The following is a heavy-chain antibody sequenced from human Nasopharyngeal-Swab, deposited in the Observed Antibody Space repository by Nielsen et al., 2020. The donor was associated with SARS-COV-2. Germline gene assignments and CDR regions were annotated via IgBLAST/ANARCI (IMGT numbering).Heavy chain of an antibody. Sequence: GGSLRLSCAASGFTFSRYTMHWVRQAPGKGLEWVAVISYDGSNKYYADSVKGRLTISRDNSKNTLSLQMNSLRAEDTAVYYCASSPLDSSGYYYGLDYWGQGTLVTVSS. D-gene: IGHD3-22*01. J-gene: IGHJ4*02. V-gene: IGHV3-30-3*01. CDR1: GFTFSRYT. CDR3: ASSPLDSSGYYYGLDY. CDR2: ISYDGSNK.